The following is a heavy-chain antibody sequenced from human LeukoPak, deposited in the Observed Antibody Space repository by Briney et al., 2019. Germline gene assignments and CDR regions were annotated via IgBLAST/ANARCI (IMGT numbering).Heavy chain of an antibody. J-gene: IGHJ4*02. Sequence: HPGRSLRLSCAASGFTFSSYGMHWVRQAPGKGLEWVAVISYDGSNKYYADSVKGRFTISRDNSKNTLYLQMNSLRAEDTAVYYCARDEGSSSTFDYWGQGTLVTVSS. D-gene: IGHD6-13*01. CDR2: ISYDGSNK. CDR3: ARDEGSSSTFDY. CDR1: GFTFSSYG. V-gene: IGHV3-30*03.